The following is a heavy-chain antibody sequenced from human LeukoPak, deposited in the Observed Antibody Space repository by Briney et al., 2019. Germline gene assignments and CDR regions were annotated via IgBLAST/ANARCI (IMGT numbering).Heavy chain of an antibody. CDR1: DGSINNYY. V-gene: IGHV4-59*08. CDR2: IHYSGST. CDR3: ARHGYSSGWASDY. D-gene: IGHD6-19*01. J-gene: IGHJ4*02. Sequence: SETLSLTCTVSDGSINNYYWTWIRQPPGKGLEWIGCIHYSGSTNYNPSLKSRVTISIGTSKKDFSLKLTSVTAADTAVYYCARHGYSSGWASDYWGQGTLVTVSS.